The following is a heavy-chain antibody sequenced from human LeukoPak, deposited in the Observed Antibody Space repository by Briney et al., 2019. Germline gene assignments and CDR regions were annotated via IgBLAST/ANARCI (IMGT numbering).Heavy chain of an antibody. CDR3: ARDPDCSGGSCYSEDWFDP. D-gene: IGHD2-15*01. CDR2: INPNRGGT. Sequence: ASVKVSCKASGYTFTGYYMHWVRQAPGQGLEWMGWINPNRGGTNYAQKFQGRVTMTRDTSISTAYMELSRLRSDDTAVYYCARDPDCSGGSCYSEDWFDPWGQGTLVTVSS. J-gene: IGHJ5*02. V-gene: IGHV1-2*02. CDR1: GYTFTGYY.